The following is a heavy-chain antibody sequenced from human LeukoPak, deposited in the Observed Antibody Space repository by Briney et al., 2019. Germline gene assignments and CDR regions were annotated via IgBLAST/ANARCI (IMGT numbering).Heavy chain of an antibody. D-gene: IGHD1-26*01. CDR2: IYYSGST. J-gene: IGHJ4*02. CDR1: GGSISSYY. CDR3: ARVPPFIVGALYFDY. V-gene: IGHV4-59*01. Sequence: DPSETLSLTCTVSGGSISSYYWSWIRQPPGKGLEWIGYIYYSGSTNYNPSLKSRVTISVDTSKNQFSLKLSSVTAADTAVYYCARVPPFIVGALYFDYWGQGTLVTVSS.